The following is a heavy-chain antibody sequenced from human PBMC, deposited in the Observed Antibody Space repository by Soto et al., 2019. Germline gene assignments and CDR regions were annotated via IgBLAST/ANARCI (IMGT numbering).Heavy chain of an antibody. CDR2: IIPIFGTA. Sequence: ASVKVSCKASGGTFSSYAISWVRQAPGQGLEWMGGIIPIFGTANYAQKFQGRVTITADESTSTAYMELSSLRSEDTAVYYCARAVSGITMVRGVITRDFYYYYYYGMDVWGQGTTVTVSS. J-gene: IGHJ6*02. CDR3: ARAVSGITMVRGVITRDFYYYYYYGMDV. D-gene: IGHD3-10*01. V-gene: IGHV1-69*13. CDR1: GGTFSSYA.